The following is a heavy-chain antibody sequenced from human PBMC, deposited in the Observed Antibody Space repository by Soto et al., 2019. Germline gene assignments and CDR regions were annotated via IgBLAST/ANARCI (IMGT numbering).Heavy chain of an antibody. Sequence: QVQLVESGGGVVQPGRSLRLSCAASGFTFSSYGMHWVRQAPGKGLEWVAVISYDGSNKYYADSVKGRFTISRDNSKNTLYLQMNSLRAEDTAVYYCAKEVWSGPMDVWGQGTTVIVSS. CDR1: GFTFSSYG. D-gene: IGHD3-3*01. V-gene: IGHV3-30*18. J-gene: IGHJ6*02. CDR2: ISYDGSNK. CDR3: AKEVWSGPMDV.